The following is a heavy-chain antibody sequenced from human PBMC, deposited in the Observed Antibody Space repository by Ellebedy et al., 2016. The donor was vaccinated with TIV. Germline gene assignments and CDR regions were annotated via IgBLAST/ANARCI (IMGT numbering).Heavy chain of an antibody. D-gene: IGHD5-18*01. CDR1: GFTFTNYW. CDR2: INSDGSST. CDR3: ARGGAYSSVLFDY. V-gene: IGHV3-74*01. J-gene: IGHJ4*02. Sequence: PGGSLRLSCAASGFTFTNYWMNWVRQAPGEGLVWVSRINSDGSSTSYADSVKGRFTISRDNAKNTLYLQMNSLRAEDTAVYNCARGGAYSSVLFDYWGQGTLVTVSS.